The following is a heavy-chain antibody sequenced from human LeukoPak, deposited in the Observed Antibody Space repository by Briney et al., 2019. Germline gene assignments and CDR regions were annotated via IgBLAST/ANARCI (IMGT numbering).Heavy chain of an antibody. D-gene: IGHD3-3*01. V-gene: IGHV4-59*11. CDR3: ARELRNYYDFWSGYYTGYNWFDP. Sequence: ASETLSLTCTVSGGSISSHYWSWIRQPPGKGLEWIGYIYYSGSTNYDPSLKSRVTISVDTSKNQFSLKLSSVTAADTAVYYCARELRNYYDFWSGYYTGYNWFDPWGQGTLVTVSS. CDR1: GGSISSHY. J-gene: IGHJ5*02. CDR2: IYYSGST.